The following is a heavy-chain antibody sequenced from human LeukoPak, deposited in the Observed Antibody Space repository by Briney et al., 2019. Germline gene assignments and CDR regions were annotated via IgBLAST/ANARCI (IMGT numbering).Heavy chain of an antibody. CDR2: IDPNGGDT. J-gene: IGHJ4*02. Sequence: GASVKVSCKASGDTFTGYYVHWVRQAPGQGLEWMGWIDPNGGDTNFAQKFQDRVTMIGDTSISTTYVELSRLRSDDTAVYYCARAPPYCSGGRCYPDFWGQGTLVTVSS. CDR1: GDTFTGYY. D-gene: IGHD2-15*01. CDR3: ARAPPYCSGGRCYPDF. V-gene: IGHV1-2*02.